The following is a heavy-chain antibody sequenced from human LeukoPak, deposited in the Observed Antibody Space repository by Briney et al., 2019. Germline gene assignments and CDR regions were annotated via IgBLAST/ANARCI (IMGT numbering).Heavy chain of an antibody. J-gene: IGHJ4*02. Sequence: SETLSLTCTVSGGSISSYYWSWIRQPPGKGLEWIGYIYYSGSTNYNPSLKSRVTISVDTSKNQFSLKLSSVTAADTAVYYCTGGYSDYWGQGTLVTVSS. D-gene: IGHD4-23*01. V-gene: IGHV4-59*08. CDR1: GGSISSYY. CDR3: TGGYSDY. CDR2: IYYSGST.